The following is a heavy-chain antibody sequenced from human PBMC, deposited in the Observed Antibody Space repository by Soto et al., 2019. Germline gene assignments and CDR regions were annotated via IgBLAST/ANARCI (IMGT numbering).Heavy chain of an antibody. CDR3: ASGSGSYYSWFDP. CDR1: GGSISSGGYY. D-gene: IGHD3-10*01. J-gene: IGHJ5*02. CDR2: IYYSRST. V-gene: IGHV4-31*03. Sequence: QVQLQESGPGLVKPSQTLSLTCTVSGGSISSGGYYWSWIRQHPGKGLEWIGYIYYSRSTYYNPSLKSRVPISVDTSKNQSSLKLSSVTAADTAVYYCASGSGSYYSWFDPWGQGTLVTVSS.